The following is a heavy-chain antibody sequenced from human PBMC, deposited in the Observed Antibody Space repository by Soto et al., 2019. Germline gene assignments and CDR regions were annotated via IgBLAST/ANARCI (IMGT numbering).Heavy chain of an antibody. CDR3: ARLSPTDYYYYMDV. Sequence: EWSLRLSCAASGFTFSSYSMNWVRQAPGKGLEWVSYISSSSSTIYYADSVKGRFTISRDNAKNSLYLQMNSLRAEDTAVYYCARLSPTDYYYYMDVWGKGTTVTVSS. J-gene: IGHJ6*03. CDR2: ISSSSSTI. V-gene: IGHV3-48*01. CDR1: GFTFSSYS.